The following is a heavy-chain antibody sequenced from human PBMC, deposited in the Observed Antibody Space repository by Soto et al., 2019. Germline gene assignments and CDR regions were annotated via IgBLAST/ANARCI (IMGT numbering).Heavy chain of an antibody. J-gene: IGHJ5*02. D-gene: IGHD2-2*01. V-gene: IGHV4-34*01. Sequence: QVQLQQWGAGLLKPSETLSLTCAVYGGSFSGYYWSWIRQPPGKGLEWIGEINHSGSSNYNPSLKSRVTLSVDTSKNQFSLKLSSVTAADTAVYYCARVKVVVPAATARNNWFDPWGQGTLVTVSS. CDR3: ARVKVVVPAATARNNWFDP. CDR2: INHSGSS. CDR1: GGSFSGYY.